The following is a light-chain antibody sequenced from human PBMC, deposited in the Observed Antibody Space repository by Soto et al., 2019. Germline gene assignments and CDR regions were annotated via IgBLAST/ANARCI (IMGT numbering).Light chain of an antibody. J-gene: IGKJ4*01. Sequence: IALTQTPGTLSLSRGERAGLSCRSSQSVSRSSLAWYQPKPGQAPRLLIHGASSRATGLPHRFSGSGSGTDFTLTISRLEPEDFAVYYCQQYGSSELPFGGGTKAAIK. CDR1: QSVSRSS. CDR3: QQYGSSELP. V-gene: IGKV3-20*01. CDR2: GAS.